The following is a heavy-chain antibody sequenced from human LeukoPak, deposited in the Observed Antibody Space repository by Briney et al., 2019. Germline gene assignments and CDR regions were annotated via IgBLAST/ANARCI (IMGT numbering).Heavy chain of an antibody. J-gene: IGHJ5*02. CDR1: GFTFNSCA. D-gene: IGHD3-16*01. CDR3: AKDAQPRSRWFDP. V-gene: IGHV3-23*01. Sequence: GGSLRLSCAASGFTFNSCAMSWVRQAPGKGLEWVSSISGSGGTTYHADSVKGRFTISRDNSKNTLYLQMNSLRAEDTAVYYCAKDAQPRSRWFDPWGQGTLVTVSS. CDR2: ISGSGGTT.